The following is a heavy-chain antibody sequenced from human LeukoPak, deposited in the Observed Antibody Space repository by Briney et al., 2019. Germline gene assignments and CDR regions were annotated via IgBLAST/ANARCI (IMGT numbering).Heavy chain of an antibody. CDR3: ARGLGLNMIVVIKGKAFDI. CDR1: GFTVSNNY. D-gene: IGHD3-22*01. J-gene: IGHJ3*02. Sequence: AGGSLRLSCSASGFTVSNNYMTWVRQAPGKGLEWVSIIYSDGTTYYADSVKGRFTISRDNSKNTLYLQMNTLRAEDTAVYYCARGLGLNMIVVIKGKAFDIWGQGTMVSVSS. V-gene: IGHV3-66*01. CDR2: IYSDGTT.